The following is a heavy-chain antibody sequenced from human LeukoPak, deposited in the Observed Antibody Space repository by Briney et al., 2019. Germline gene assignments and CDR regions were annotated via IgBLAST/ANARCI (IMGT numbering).Heavy chain of an antibody. CDR3: ARVGGGSSTWYGWFDP. Sequence: SVKVSCKASGGTFNNYPISWVRQAPGQGLEWMGGIIPIFGTTNYAPKFQGRVTFTADESTSTVYMELSSLRSEDTAVYYCARVGGGSSTWYGWFDPWGQGTLVTVSS. CDR1: GGTFNNYP. D-gene: IGHD6-13*01. J-gene: IGHJ5*02. CDR2: IIPIFGTT. V-gene: IGHV1-69*13.